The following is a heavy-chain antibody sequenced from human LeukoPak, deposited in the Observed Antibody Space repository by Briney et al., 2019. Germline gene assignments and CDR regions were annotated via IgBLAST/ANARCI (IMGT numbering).Heavy chain of an antibody. CDR2: INPSGGST. CDR1: GYTFTRHY. J-gene: IGHJ3*02. Sequence: GASVKVSCKASGYTFTRHYIQWVRQAPGQGLEWMGIINPSGGSTSYAQKFQGRVTMTRDTSTSTVYMELSSLRSEDTAVYYCARFNFGELENDAFDIWGQGTMVTVSS. CDR3: ARFNFGELENDAFDI. V-gene: IGHV1-46*01. D-gene: IGHD3-10*01.